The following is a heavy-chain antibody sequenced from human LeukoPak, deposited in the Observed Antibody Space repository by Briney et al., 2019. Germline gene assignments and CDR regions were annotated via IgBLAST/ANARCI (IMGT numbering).Heavy chain of an antibody. D-gene: IGHD1-26*01. V-gene: IGHV1-2*02. CDR3: VRGPPGGSYPPDY. Sequence: GASVKVSCKASGYTFTGYYMHWVRQAPGQGLEWMGWINPNSGGTKYAQKFQDRVTMTRDTSITTAHMELSRLTSDDTAVYYCVRGPPGGSYPPDYWGHGTLVTVSS. CDR1: GYTFTGYY. J-gene: IGHJ4*01. CDR2: INPNSGGT.